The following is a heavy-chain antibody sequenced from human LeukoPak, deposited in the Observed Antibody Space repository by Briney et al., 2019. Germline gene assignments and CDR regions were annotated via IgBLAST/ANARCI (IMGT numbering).Heavy chain of an antibody. Sequence: GGSLRLSCAASGFTFSSYSMNWVRQAPGKGLEWISYISSSGSTISYADSVKGRFTISRDNAKNSLYLQMNSLRAEDTAVYYCARSRLRLGELHYWGQGTLVTVSS. CDR3: ARSRLRLGELHY. V-gene: IGHV3-48*01. CDR1: GFTFSSYS. D-gene: IGHD3-16*01. J-gene: IGHJ4*02. CDR2: ISSSGSTI.